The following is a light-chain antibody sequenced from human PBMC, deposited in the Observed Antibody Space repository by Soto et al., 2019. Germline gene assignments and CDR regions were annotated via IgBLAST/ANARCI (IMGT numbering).Light chain of an antibody. CDR2: DAS. CDR3: QQFSSYPLT. Sequence: IVLTQSPGTLSLSPGERATLSCRASQTVRNNYSAWYQQKPGEAPRLLIYDASSRATGIPDRFSGGGSGTDFTLAISGLEPEEFAVYYCQQFSSYPLTFGGGPKVEIK. J-gene: IGKJ4*01. V-gene: IGKV3-20*01. CDR1: QTVRNNY.